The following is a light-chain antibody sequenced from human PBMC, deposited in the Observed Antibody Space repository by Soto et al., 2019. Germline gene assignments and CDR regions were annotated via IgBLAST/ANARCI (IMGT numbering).Light chain of an antibody. CDR2: DVS. J-gene: IGLJ2*01. CDR3: SSYTSSSTLRV. CDR1: RSDVGGYNY. Sequence: QYALTQPASVSGSPGQSITISCTGTRSDVGGYNYVSWYQQHPGKAPKLMIYDVSNRPSGVSNRFFGSKSGNTASLTISGLQAEDEADYYCSSYTSSSTLRVFGGGTKLTVL. V-gene: IGLV2-14*01.